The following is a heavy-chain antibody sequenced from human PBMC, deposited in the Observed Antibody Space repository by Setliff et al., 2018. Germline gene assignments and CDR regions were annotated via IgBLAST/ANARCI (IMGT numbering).Heavy chain of an antibody. Sequence: VKVSCKASGYTFTNYGVTWVRQAPGQGLEWMGWIGAYNGNTYNAHKFQGRVTMTSDTSTSTAYMELRSLRSDDTAVYYCARVTIAVAGYFDFWGQGTLVTVSS. D-gene: IGHD6-19*01. J-gene: IGHJ4*02. V-gene: IGHV1-18*01. CDR2: IGAYNGNT. CDR1: GYTFTNYG. CDR3: ARVTIAVAGYFDF.